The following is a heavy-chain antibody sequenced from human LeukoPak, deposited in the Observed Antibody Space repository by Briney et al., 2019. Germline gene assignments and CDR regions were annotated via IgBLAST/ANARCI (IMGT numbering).Heavy chain of an antibody. J-gene: IGHJ2*01. CDR3: ARVHRESQWPREKRYFDL. D-gene: IGHD6-19*01. V-gene: IGHV4-34*01. CDR1: GGSFSGYY. Sequence: SETLSLTCAVYGGSFSGYYWSWIRQPPGEGREWSGEINHSGSTNYNPSLKSRVTISVDTSKNQFSLKLSSVPAADTAVYYCARVHRESQWPREKRYFDLWGRGTLVTVSS. CDR2: INHSGST.